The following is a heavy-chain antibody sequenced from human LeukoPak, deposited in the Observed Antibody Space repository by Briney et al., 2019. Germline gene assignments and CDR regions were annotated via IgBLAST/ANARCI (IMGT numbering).Heavy chain of an antibody. D-gene: IGHD1-26*01. CDR2: INHSGST. Sequence: SETLSLTCAVYGGSFSGYYWSWIRQPPGKGLEWIGEINHSGSTNYNPSLKSRVTISVDTSKNQFSLKLSSVTAADTAVYYCARVGVGATTIRRAYFDYWGRGTLVTVSS. CDR3: ARVGVGATTIRRAYFDY. V-gene: IGHV4-34*01. J-gene: IGHJ4*02. CDR1: GGSFSGYY.